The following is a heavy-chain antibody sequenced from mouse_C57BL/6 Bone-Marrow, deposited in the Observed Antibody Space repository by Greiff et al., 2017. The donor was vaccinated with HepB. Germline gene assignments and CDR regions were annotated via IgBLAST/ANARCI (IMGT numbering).Heavy chain of an antibody. CDR3: ARSVLTPRN. CDR2: IHPNSGST. Sequence: QVQLQQPGAELVKPGASVKLSCKASGYTFTSYWMHWVKQRPGQGLEWIGMIHPNSGSTNYNEKFKRKAKLTVDKSSSTAYMQLSSLTSEDSAVYYCARSVLTPRNWGQGTSVTVSS. CDR1: GYTFTSYW. J-gene: IGHJ4*01. D-gene: IGHD1-1*01. V-gene: IGHV1-64*01.